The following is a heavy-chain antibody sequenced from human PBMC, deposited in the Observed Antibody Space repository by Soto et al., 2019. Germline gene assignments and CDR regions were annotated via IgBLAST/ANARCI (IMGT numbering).Heavy chain of an antibody. CDR1: GFTFSTYE. J-gene: IGHJ4*02. CDR3: VRRYCSSTSCTFDY. V-gene: IGHV3-48*03. D-gene: IGHD2-2*01. CDR2: ITGSGTTI. Sequence: EVQLVESGGGLIQPGGSLRLSCVASGFTFSTYEMTWVRQAPGKGLEWISYITGSGTTIYYADSVKGRCTISRDNAKNSLYLQMNSLRVEDTAIYYCVRRYCSSTSCTFDYWGQGTLVTVSS.